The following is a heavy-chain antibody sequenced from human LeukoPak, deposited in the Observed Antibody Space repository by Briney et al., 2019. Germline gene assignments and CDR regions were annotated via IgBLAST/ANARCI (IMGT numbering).Heavy chain of an antibody. CDR3: ARGQGYIYAPFDY. V-gene: IGHV1-69*05. CDR1: GGTFISYA. Sequence: GSSVKVSCKASGGTFISYAISWVRQAPGQGLEWMGGIIPIFGTANNAQKFQGRVTITTDESTSTAYMELSSLRSEDTAVYYCARGQGYIYAPFDYWGQGTLVTVSS. J-gene: IGHJ4*02. D-gene: IGHD5-18*01. CDR2: IIPIFGTA.